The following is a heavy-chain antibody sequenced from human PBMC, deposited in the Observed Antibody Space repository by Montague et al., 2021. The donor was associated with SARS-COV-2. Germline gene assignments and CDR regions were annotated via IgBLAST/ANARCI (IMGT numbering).Heavy chain of an antibody. CDR2: IRLPGGT. J-gene: IGHJ2*01. D-gene: IGHD1-1*01. Sequence: SETLSLTCAVNSGSLSNYYWSWIRQPPGKGLEWIGEIRLPGGTNYNPSLKGRVTISLDTSNNHVSLNLNSVTTADTAVYFCARAGSQRFFEFWGRGTLVTVSS. CDR1: SGSLSNYY. CDR3: ARAGSQRFFEF. V-gene: IGHV4-34*01.